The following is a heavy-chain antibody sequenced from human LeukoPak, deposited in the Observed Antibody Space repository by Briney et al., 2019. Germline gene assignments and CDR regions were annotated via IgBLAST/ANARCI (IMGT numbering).Heavy chain of an antibody. CDR3: ARVQRGQLVLHFDY. CDR1: GGSISSYY. CDR2: IYYSGST. V-gene: IGHV4-59*01. J-gene: IGHJ4*02. Sequence: PSETLSLTCTVSGGSISSYYWSWIRQPPGKGLEWIGYIYYSGSTNYNPSLKSRVTISVDTSKNQFSLKLSSVTAADTAVYYCARVQRGQLVLHFDYWGQGTLVTVSS. D-gene: IGHD6-13*01.